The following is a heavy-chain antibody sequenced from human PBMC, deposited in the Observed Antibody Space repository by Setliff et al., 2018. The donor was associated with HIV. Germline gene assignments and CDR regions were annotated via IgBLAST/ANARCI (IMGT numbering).Heavy chain of an antibody. V-gene: IGHV1-18*01. J-gene: IGHJ4*02. CDR1: GYTFTSYG. CDR2: ISAYNGRI. Sequence: ASVKVSCKASGYTFTSYGISWVRQAPGQGLEWMGWISAYNGRINYAQKFQGRVTMTTDRSTSTAYMELRSLRSDDTAVYYCARDVGRDGYCFDHWGQGTLVTVSS. CDR3: ARDVGRDGYCFDH. D-gene: IGHD5-12*01.